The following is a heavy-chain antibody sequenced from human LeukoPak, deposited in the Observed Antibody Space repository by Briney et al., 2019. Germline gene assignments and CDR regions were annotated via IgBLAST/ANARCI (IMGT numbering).Heavy chain of an antibody. CDR1: GFTFSSYA. J-gene: IGHJ4*02. CDR3: AKDQIGYDILTGYHRDY. Sequence: GGSLRLSCAASGFTFSSYAMSWVCQAPGKGLEWVSAIKGSGGSTYYADSVKGRFTISRDNSKNTLYLQMNSLRAEDTAVYYCAKDQIGYDILTGYHRDYWGQGTLVTVSS. CDR2: IKGSGGST. D-gene: IGHD3-9*01. V-gene: IGHV3-23*01.